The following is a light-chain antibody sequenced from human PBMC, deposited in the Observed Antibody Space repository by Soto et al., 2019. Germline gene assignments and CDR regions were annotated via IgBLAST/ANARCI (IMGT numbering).Light chain of an antibody. CDR1: QSISSW. V-gene: IGKV1-5*03. CDR3: QQYNNYPRT. CDR2: QAS. Sequence: DIQMTQSPSTLSAFVGDRVTITCRASQSISSWLAWYQQKPGKAPKLLVYQASTLESGVPLRFSGSGSGTEFTLTINSLQSDDFATYFCQQYNNYPRTFGQGTKVDIK. J-gene: IGKJ1*01.